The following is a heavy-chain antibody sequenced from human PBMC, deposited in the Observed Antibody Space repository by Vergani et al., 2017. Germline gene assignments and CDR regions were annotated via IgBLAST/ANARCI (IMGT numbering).Heavy chain of an antibody. V-gene: IGHV3-33*08. CDR1: GFTFDDYA. CDR2: IWYDGSKE. CDR3: ARSGYCAHGVCYMTYYYYMDV. J-gene: IGHJ6*03. D-gene: IGHD2-8*01. Sequence: QVQLEESGGGLVQPGRSLRLSCAASGFTFDDYAMHWVRQAPGKGLEWVAFIWYDGSKEYYADSVKGRFTISRDNSKNTLYLQMNNLRAADTAVYYCARSGYCAHGVCYMTYYYYMDVWGKGTAVTVSS.